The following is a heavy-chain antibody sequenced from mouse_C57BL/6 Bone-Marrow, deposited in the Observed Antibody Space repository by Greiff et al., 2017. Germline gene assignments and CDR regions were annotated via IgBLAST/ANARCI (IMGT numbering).Heavy chain of an antibody. CDR1: GFNIKDDY. V-gene: IGHV14-4*01. J-gene: IGHJ4*01. CDR2: IDPESGDT. D-gene: IGHD1-1*01. CDR3: TTYYYGPYAMDY. Sequence: EVQLQQSGAELVRPGASVKLSCTASGFNIKDDYMHWVKQRPEQGLEWIGWIDPESGDTEYASKFQGKATITADTSSNTAYLQLSSLTSEDTAVYYCTTYYYGPYAMDYWGQGTSVTVSS.